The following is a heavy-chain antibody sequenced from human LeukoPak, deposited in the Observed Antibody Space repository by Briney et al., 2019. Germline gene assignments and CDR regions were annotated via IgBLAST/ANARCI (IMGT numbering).Heavy chain of an antibody. D-gene: IGHD6-19*01. J-gene: IGHJ4*02. CDR1: GVTFSSYW. Sequence: GGSLRLSCAASGVTFSSYWMSWVRQAPGKGLEWVANIKQDGSEKYYVDSVKGRFTISRDNAKNSLYLQMNSLRAKDTAVYYCARWQQWLGHFDYWGQGTLVTVSS. CDR3: ARWQQWLGHFDY. CDR2: IKQDGSEK. V-gene: IGHV3-7*01.